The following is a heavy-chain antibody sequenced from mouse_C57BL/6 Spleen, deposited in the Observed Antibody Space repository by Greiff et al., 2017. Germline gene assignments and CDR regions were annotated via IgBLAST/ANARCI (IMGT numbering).Heavy chain of an antibody. Sequence: DVQLQESGPGLVKPSQSLSLTCSVTGYSITSGYYWNWIRQFPGNKLEWMGYISYDGSNNYNPSLKNRISITRDTSKNQFCLKLNSVTTEDTATYYCSRGRGSSYTSYWYFDVWGTGTTVTVSS. J-gene: IGHJ1*03. CDR3: SRGRGSSYTSYWYFDV. CDR2: ISYDGSN. D-gene: IGHD1-1*01. CDR1: GYSITSGYY. V-gene: IGHV3-6*01.